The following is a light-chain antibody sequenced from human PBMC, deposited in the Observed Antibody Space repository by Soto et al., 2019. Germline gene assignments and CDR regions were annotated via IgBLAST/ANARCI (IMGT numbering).Light chain of an antibody. Sequence: QSALTQPASVSGSPGQSITISCTGTSSDVGGYNSVSWYQQHPGKAPKVMIYDVSNRPSGVSNRFSGSKSGNTASLTISGLQAEDEADYSCSAYTSSSTLVFGGGTKVTVL. J-gene: IGLJ2*01. CDR1: SSDVGGYNS. V-gene: IGLV2-14*01. CDR3: SAYTSSSTLV. CDR2: DVS.